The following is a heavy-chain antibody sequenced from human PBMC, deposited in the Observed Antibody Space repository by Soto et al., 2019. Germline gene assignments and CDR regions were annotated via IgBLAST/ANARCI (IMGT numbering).Heavy chain of an antibody. V-gene: IGHV1-3*05. CDR3: ARAVSVPADFDY. D-gene: IGHD6-19*01. CDR2: INAGNGKT. J-gene: IGHJ4*02. CDR1: GYTFTGYA. Sequence: QVHLVQSGAEEKKPGASVKVSCKASGYTFTGYAMHWVRQAPGQRLEWMGWINAGNGKTKYSQKFQGRVTITRDTSANTAYMELSSLGSEDTAVYYCARAVSVPADFDYWGQGTLVTVSS.